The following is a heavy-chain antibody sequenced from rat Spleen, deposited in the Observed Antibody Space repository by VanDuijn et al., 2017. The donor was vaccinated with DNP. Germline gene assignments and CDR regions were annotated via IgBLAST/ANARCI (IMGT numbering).Heavy chain of an antibody. CDR2: ISRSGGST. CDR3: ASFMYTTDYYHVQVYAMDA. D-gene: IGHD1-6*01. J-gene: IGHJ4*01. CDR1: GFTFNNYW. Sequence: EVQVVESGGDLVQPGRSLKLSCVASGFTFNNYWMTWIRQVPGKGLEWVASISRSGGSTYYPDSVKGRFTISKDDAKSTLYLQMNSLRSEDTATYYCASFMYTTDYYHVQVYAMDAWGQGTSVTVSS. V-gene: IGHV5-31*01.